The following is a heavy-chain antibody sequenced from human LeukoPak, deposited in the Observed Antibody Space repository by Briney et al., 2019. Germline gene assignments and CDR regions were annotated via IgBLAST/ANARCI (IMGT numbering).Heavy chain of an antibody. CDR3: ARGGVTATHYYYGMDV. CDR2: IYYSGST. J-gene: IGHJ6*04. Sequence: SETLSLTCSVSGASINGYYWNWIRQPPGKGLQWIAHIYYSGSTSYNLSLKSRVTISVDTSKNQFSLKLTSVTDVDTAVYYCARGGVTATHYYYGMDVWGKGTTVTVSS. CDR1: GASINGYY. D-gene: IGHD2-15*01. V-gene: IGHV4-59*01.